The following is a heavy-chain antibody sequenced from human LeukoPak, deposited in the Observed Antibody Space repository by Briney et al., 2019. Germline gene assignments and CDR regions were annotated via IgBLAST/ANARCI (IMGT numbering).Heavy chain of an antibody. D-gene: IGHD3-9*01. V-gene: IGHV1-2*02. CDR2: IYPKSGGT. Sequence: VASVKVSCKTSGYTFADCYIHWVRQAPGQGLEWMGWIYPKSGGTNSAQKFQGRVTMTRDTSISTAYMELSRLRFDDTAVYYCARVSTSGYRDWLDPWGQGTLVTVSS. CDR3: ARVSTSGYRDWLDP. CDR1: GYTFADCY. J-gene: IGHJ5*02.